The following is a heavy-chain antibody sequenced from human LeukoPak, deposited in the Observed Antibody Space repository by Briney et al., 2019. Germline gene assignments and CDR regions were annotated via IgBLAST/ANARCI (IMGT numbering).Heavy chain of an antibody. Sequence: GASVKVSCKASGGTFSSYAISWVRQAPGQGLEWMGRIIPILGIANYVQKFQGRVTITADKSTSTAYMELSSLRSEDTAVYYCARDDYGDHRTYWGQGTLVTVSS. CDR1: GGTFSSYA. CDR2: IIPILGIA. CDR3: ARDDYGDHRTY. V-gene: IGHV1-69*04. D-gene: IGHD4-17*01. J-gene: IGHJ4*02.